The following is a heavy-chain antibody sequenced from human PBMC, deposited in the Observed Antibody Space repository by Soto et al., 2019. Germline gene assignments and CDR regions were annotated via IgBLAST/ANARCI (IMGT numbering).Heavy chain of an antibody. D-gene: IGHD4-17*01. Sequence: SETLSLTCAVYGGSFSGYYWTWIRQPPGTGLEWIGEINHSGSTNYNPSLKSRVTISVDTSKNQFSLKLTSVTAVDTAVYYCARGGGPFMNSVTNPFDYWGQGTLVTVSS. CDR1: GGSFSGYY. J-gene: IGHJ4*02. V-gene: IGHV4-34*01. CDR3: ARGGGPFMNSVTNPFDY. CDR2: INHSGST.